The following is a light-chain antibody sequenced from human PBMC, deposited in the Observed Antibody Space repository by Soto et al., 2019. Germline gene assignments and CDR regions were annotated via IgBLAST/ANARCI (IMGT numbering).Light chain of an antibody. V-gene: IGLV3-21*04. CDR3: QVWDSSSDHPYV. CDR2: YDS. J-gene: IGLJ1*01. Sequence: YELTQPPSVSVAPGKTARITCGGNNIGSKSVHWYQQKPGQAPVLVIYYDSDRPSGIPERFSGSNSGNTATLTISRVEAGDEADYYCQVWDSSSDHPYVFGTGTKVTVL. CDR1: NIGSKS.